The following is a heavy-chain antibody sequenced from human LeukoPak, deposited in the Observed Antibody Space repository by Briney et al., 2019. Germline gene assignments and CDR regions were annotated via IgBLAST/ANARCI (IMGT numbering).Heavy chain of an antibody. J-gene: IGHJ4*02. CDR3: GRASLYGSGPDY. V-gene: IGHV1-69*06. CDR2: IIPIFGTT. CDR1: GDTFSSYA. D-gene: IGHD3-10*01. Sequence: SVKVSCKASGDTFSSYAINWVRQAPGQGLEWMGGIIPIFGTTTYAQKFQGRVTITADKSTSTAYMELSSLRSEDTAVYYCGRASLYGSGPDYWGQGTLVTVSS.